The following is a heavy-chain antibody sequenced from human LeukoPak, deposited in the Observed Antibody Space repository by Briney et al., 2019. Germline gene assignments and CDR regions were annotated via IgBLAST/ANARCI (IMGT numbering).Heavy chain of an antibody. D-gene: IGHD3-10*01. Sequence: PSETLSLTCTVSGGSISSYYWSWIRQPAGKGLEWIGRIYTSGSTNYNPSLKSRVTMSVGTSKNQFSLKLSSVTAADTAVYYCARDYYGSGSTKRTYYFDYWGQGTLVTVSS. V-gene: IGHV4-4*07. CDR3: ARDYYGSGSTKRTYYFDY. CDR2: IYTSGST. J-gene: IGHJ4*02. CDR1: GGSISSYY.